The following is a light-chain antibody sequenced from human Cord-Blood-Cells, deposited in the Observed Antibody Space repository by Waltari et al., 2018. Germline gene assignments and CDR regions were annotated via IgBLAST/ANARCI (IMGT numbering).Light chain of an antibody. CDR2: DVS. CDR3: CSYAGSYTPEGV. J-gene: IGLJ3*02. CDR1: SSDFGGYNY. V-gene: IGLV2-11*01. Sequence: QSALTQPRPVSGSPGQSVTISCTGTSSDFGGYNYVSWYQQHPGKAPKLMIYDVSKRPSGVPDRFSGSKSGNTASLTISGLQAEDEADYYCCSYAGSYTPEGVFGGGTKLTVL.